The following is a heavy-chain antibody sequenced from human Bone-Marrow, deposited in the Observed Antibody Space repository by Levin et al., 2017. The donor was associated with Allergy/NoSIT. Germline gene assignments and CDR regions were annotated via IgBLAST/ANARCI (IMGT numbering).Heavy chain of an antibody. J-gene: IGHJ6*02. CDR3: ARGARRGGSYPPSHYYYGMDV. Sequence: AASVKVSCKASGGTFSSYAISWVRQAPGQGLEWMGGIIPIFGTANYAQKFQGRVTITADESTSTAYMELSSLRSEDTAVYYCARGARRGGSYPPSHYYYGMDVWGQGTTVTVSS. CDR1: GGTFSSYA. CDR2: IIPIFGTA. V-gene: IGHV1-69*13. D-gene: IGHD1-26*01.